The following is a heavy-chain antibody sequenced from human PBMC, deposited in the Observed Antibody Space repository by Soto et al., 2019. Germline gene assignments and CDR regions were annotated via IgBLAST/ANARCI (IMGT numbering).Heavy chain of an antibody. J-gene: IGHJ4*02. CDR2: INFNGRSI. D-gene: IGHD1-1*01. V-gene: IGHV3-9*01. CDR1: GFTFDDYA. Sequence: VQLVESGGGLVQPGRSLRLSCAASGFTFDDYAMHWVRQAPEKGLEWVSGINFNGRSIGYADSVKGRFTISRDNAKNSLSLKMNSLSAEDTALYYCVKVLGLEPPKFAYWGQGTLVTVSS. CDR3: VKVLGLEPPKFAY.